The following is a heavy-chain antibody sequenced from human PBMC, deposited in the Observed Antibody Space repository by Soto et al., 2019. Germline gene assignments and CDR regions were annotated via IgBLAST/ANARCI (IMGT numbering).Heavy chain of an antibody. D-gene: IGHD3-9*01. J-gene: IGHJ3*01. CDR2: INPNTGVT. Sequence: ASVKVSCKASGYTFVGYYIHWVRQAPGQGLEWMGWINPNTGVTIYTQKFQGRVTMTRDTSISTDYMELSRLSSDDTDVYYCAKDSHYDILTGYSRYSFDVWGQGTMVTVSS. CDR3: AKDSHYDILTGYSRYSFDV. CDR1: GYTFVGYY. V-gene: IGHV1-2*02.